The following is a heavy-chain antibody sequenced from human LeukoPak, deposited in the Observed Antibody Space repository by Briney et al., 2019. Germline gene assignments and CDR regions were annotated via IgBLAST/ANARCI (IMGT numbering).Heavy chain of an antibody. V-gene: IGHV5-51*01. J-gene: IGHJ3*02. Sequence: GESLKISCKGSGYSFTSYWIGWVRQMPGKGLEWMGIICPGDSDTRYSPSFQGQVTISADKSISTAYLQWSSLKASDTAMYYCARRGRDGYNWGAFDIWGQGTMVTVSS. CDR1: GYSFTSYW. CDR3: ARRGRDGYNWGAFDI. D-gene: IGHD5-24*01. CDR2: ICPGDSDT.